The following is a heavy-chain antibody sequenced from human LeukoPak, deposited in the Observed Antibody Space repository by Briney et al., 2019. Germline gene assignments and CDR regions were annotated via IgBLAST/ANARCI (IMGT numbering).Heavy chain of an antibody. D-gene: IGHD2-21*01. J-gene: IGHJ6*01. CDR3: ARFIRYYGMDV. CDR2: IYYSGCT. CDR1: IDPIKIYY. V-gene: IGHV4-59*08. Sequence: SETLSLPYTLSIDPIKIYYWRGPRQPPGKGLEWIGYIYYSGCTNYNPPLKSRVTLSVDTSKKQFSLKLGPLTAPDTALYFRARFIRYYGMDVGGEGPTVTVSS.